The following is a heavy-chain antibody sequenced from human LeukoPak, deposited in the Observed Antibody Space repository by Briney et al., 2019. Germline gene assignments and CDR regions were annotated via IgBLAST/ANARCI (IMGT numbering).Heavy chain of an antibody. CDR1: GGSFSGYY. CDR2: INHSGST. J-gene: IGHJ4*02. Sequence: SETLPLTCAVYGGSFSGYYWSWIRQPPGKGLEWIGEINHSGSTNYNPSLKSRVTISVDTSKNQFSLKLSSVTAADTAVYYCARGHDGFLDYWGQGTLVTVSS. V-gene: IGHV4-34*01. CDR3: ARGHDGFLDY. D-gene: IGHD5-24*01.